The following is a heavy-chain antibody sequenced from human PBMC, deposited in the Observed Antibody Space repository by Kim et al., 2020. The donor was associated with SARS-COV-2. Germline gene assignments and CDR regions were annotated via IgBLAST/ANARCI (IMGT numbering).Heavy chain of an antibody. CDR3: ARGGRFGELLPY. D-gene: IGHD3-10*01. J-gene: IGHJ4*02. V-gene: IGHV3-21*01. Sequence: YYADSVKARFTISRDNAKNSLYLQMNSLRAEDTAVYYWARGGRFGELLPYWGQGTLVTVSS.